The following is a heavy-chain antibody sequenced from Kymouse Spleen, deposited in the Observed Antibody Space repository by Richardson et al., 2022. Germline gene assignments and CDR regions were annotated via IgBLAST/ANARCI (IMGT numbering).Heavy chain of an antibody. CDR2: INHSGST. Sequence: QVQLQQWGAGLLKPSETLSLTCAVYGGSFSGYYWSWIRQPPGKGLEWIGEINHSGSTNYNPSLKSRVTISVDTSKNQFSLKLSSVTAADTAVYYCARGGSCSSTSCPRGDYFDYWGQGTLVTVSS. V-gene: IGHV4-34*01. CDR1: GGSFSGYY. D-gene: IGHD2-2*02. CDR3: ARGGSCSSTSCPRGDYFDY. J-gene: IGHJ4*02.